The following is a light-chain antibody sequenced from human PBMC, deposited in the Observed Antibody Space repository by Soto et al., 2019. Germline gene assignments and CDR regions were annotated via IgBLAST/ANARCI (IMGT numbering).Light chain of an antibody. CDR2: DAS. CDR1: QSVSRY. Sequence: EIVLTQSPATLSLSPGERATLSCMASQSVSRYLAWYQQKPGQAPRLLIYDASNRATGIPARFSGSGSGTDLTLTISSLEPEDFAVYYCQQRSNWPPTFGQGTKLEIK. V-gene: IGKV3-11*01. CDR3: QQRSNWPPT. J-gene: IGKJ2*01.